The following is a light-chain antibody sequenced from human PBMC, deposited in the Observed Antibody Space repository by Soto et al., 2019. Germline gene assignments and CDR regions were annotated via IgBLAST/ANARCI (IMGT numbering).Light chain of an antibody. Sequence: QAVLTQPPSVSGAPGQKVTISCSGSNSNIGNNYVSWHQQLPGSAPKLLIYDNDNRPSGIPDRFSGSKSGTSATLGITGLQTGDEADYYCGTWDSTLSVVVFGGGTQLTVL. V-gene: IGLV1-51*01. CDR3: GTWDSTLSVVV. CDR2: DND. CDR1: NSNIGNNY. J-gene: IGLJ2*01.